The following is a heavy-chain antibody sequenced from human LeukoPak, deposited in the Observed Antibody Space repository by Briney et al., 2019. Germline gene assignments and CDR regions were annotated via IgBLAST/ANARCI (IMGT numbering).Heavy chain of an antibody. V-gene: IGHV4-34*01. CDR1: GGSFSGYY. Sequence: SETLSLTCAVYGGSFSGYYWSWIRQPPGKGLEWIGEINHSGSTNYNPSLKSRVTISVDTSKNQFSLKLSSVTAADTAVYYCARDRYSGNWFYYWGQGTLVTVSS. CDR3: ARDRYSGNWFYY. J-gene: IGHJ4*02. CDR2: INHSGST. D-gene: IGHD6-13*01.